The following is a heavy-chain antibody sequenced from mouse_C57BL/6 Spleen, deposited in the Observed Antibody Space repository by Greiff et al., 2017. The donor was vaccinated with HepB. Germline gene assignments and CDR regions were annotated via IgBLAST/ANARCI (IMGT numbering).Heavy chain of an antibody. CDR3: ARGGAYYGSSFWYFDV. CDR1: GYTFTDYN. CDR2: INPNNGGT. Sequence: EVQLQQSGPELVKPGASVKIPCKASGYTFTDYNMDWVKQSHGKSLEWIGDINPNNGGTIYNQKFKGKATLTVDKSSSTAYMELRSLTSEDTAVYYCARGGAYYGSSFWYFDVWGTGTTVTVSS. V-gene: IGHV1-18*01. J-gene: IGHJ1*03. D-gene: IGHD1-1*01.